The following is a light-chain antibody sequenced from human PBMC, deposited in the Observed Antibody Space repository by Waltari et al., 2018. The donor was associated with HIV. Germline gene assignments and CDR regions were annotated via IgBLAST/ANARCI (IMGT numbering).Light chain of an antibody. CDR3: QQYGSSPPKT. J-gene: IGKJ1*01. Sequence: IVLTQSPGTLSLSPGERATLSCRASQSVSSSYLAWYQQKPGQAPRLLIYGASSRATGIPDRFSGSGSGTDFTLTISRLEPEDCAVYYCQQYGSSPPKTFGQGTKVEIK. CDR1: QSVSSSY. V-gene: IGKV3-20*01. CDR2: GAS.